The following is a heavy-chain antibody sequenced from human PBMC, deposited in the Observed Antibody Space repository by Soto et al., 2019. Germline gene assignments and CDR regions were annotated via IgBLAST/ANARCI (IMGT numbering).Heavy chain of an antibody. CDR3: AREHEF. CDR2: IIPLIGSP. CDR1: GGSFSRYA. V-gene: IGHV1-69*01. D-gene: IGHD3-10*01. J-gene: IGHJ4*02. Sequence: QVQMVQSGAEVKKPGSSVKVSCKASGGSFSRYAISWVRQAPGQGLEWMGGIIPLIGSPYYAPKFQGRLTITADESTNTAYMELSSLRSLDTAVYYCAREHEFWGQGTLVTVSS.